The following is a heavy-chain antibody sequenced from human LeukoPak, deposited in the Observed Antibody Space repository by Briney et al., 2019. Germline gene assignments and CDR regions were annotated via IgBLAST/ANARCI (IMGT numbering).Heavy chain of an antibody. V-gene: IGHV4-59*13. Sequence: AETLSLICTVSVDSISSYYWSWIRQPPAKGLEWIVYIYYRGSTNYNPALKSRVTISVDTSKTQFTLKLSSVTAADTAVYYCARDGSGYDYGFDYWGQGTLVTVSS. J-gene: IGHJ4*02. CDR1: VDSISSYY. CDR3: ARDGSGYDYGFDY. D-gene: IGHD5-12*01. CDR2: IYYRGST.